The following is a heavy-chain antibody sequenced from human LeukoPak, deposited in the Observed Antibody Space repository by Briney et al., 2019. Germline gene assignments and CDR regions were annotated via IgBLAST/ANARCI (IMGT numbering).Heavy chain of an antibody. V-gene: IGHV1-2*02. J-gene: IGHJ4*01. D-gene: IGHD4-23*01. CDR3: ARDVHDYGGNSGFDY. CDR1: GYFFRDYY. CDR2: INPSSGDT. Sequence: ASVKVSCKASGYFFRDYYMHWVRQAPGQGLERMGWINPSSGDTNYAQKFQGRVTMTSDTSISTAYLELNRLRTDDTAICFCARDVHDYGGNSGFDYWGQGSLVIVSS.